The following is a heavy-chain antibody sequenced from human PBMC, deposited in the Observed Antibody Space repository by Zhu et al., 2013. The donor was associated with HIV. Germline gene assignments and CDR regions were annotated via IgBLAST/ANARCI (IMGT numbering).Heavy chain of an antibody. Sequence: QVQLVQSGAEVKKPGASVKVSCTASGYTFISYTMHWVRQAPGQRLEWMGWINAGNGNTKYSQKFQGRVTITRDTSASTVYMELSSLRSEDTAVYYCARDQPSTSGWYREGVNAFDIWGQGTMVTVSS. CDR1: GYTFISYT. V-gene: IGHV1-3*01. CDR2: INAGNGNT. J-gene: IGHJ3*02. CDR3: ARDQPSTSGWYREGVNAFDI. D-gene: IGHD6-19*01.